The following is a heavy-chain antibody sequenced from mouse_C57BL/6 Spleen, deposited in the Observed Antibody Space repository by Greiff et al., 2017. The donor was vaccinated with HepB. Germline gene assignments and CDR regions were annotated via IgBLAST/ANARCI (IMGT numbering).Heavy chain of an antibody. CDR3: ARLRGLITTSYFDY. V-gene: IGHV1-52*01. D-gene: IGHD1-1*01. CDR2: IDPSDSET. Sequence: QVQLQQPGAELVRPGSSVKLSCKASGYTFTSYWMHWVKQRPIQGLEWIGNIDPSDSETHYNQKFKDKATLTVDKSSSTAYMQLSSLTSEDSAVYYSARLRGLITTSYFDYWGQGTTLTVSS. J-gene: IGHJ2*01. CDR1: GYTFTSYW.